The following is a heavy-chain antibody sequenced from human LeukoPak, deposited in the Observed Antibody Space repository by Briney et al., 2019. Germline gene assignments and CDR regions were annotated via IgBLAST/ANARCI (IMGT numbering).Heavy chain of an antibody. D-gene: IGHD2-2*01. Sequence: PSETLSLTCTVSGGSISSSSYYWGWNRQPPGKGLEWIGSIYYSGSTYYNPSLKSRVTISVDTSKNQFSLKLSSVTAADTAVYYCAREGCSSTSCYSGRAWSFDPWGQGTLVTISS. CDR1: GGSISSSSYY. CDR3: AREGCSSTSCYSGRAWSFDP. CDR2: IYYSGST. V-gene: IGHV4-39*07. J-gene: IGHJ5*02.